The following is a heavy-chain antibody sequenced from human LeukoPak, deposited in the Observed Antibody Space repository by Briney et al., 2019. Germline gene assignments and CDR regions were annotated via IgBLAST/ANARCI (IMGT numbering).Heavy chain of an antibody. CDR3: ARDRGVGYYYDSSGLNWFDP. CDR2: ISSSGSTI. D-gene: IGHD3-22*01. CDR1: GFTFSDYY. V-gene: IGHV3-11*01. Sequence: GGSLRLSCAASGFTFSDYYMSWIRQAPGKGLEWVSYISSSGSTIYYADSVKGRFTISRDNAKNSLYLQMNSLRAEDTAVYYCARDRGVGYYYDSSGLNWFDPWGQGTLVTVSS. J-gene: IGHJ5*02.